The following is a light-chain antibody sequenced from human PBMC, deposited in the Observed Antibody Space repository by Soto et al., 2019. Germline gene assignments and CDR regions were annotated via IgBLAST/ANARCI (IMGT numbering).Light chain of an antibody. CDR2: DAS. CDR1: QSVSRR. CDR3: HTYNSYSLHT. Sequence: DIQMTQSPSTLSASVGDRITITCRGSQSVSRRLAWFQQKPGKAPKLLIYDASSLESGVPSRFSGRGSGTESTLTISSLQPDDCATYYCHTYNSYSLHTFGQGTKLEIK. V-gene: IGKV1-5*01. J-gene: IGKJ2*01.